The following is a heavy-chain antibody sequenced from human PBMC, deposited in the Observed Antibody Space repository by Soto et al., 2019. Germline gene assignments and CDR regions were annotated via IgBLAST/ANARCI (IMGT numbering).Heavy chain of an antibody. CDR3: ARSGNPLVYFDY. Sequence: SETLSLTCTVSGGSVSSGAYYWSWIRQHPGKGLEWIGYIYYSGSTYSNPSLKSRVIISLDTSENQFSLKLSSVTAADTAVYYCARSGNPLVYFDYWGPGTLVTVSS. J-gene: IGHJ4*02. D-gene: IGHD3-10*01. V-gene: IGHV4-31*03. CDR1: GGSVSSGAYY. CDR2: IYYSGST.